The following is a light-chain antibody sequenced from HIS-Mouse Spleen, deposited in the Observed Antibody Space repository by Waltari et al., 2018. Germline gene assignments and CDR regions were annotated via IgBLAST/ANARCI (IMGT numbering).Light chain of an antibody. Sequence: QSALTQPPSVSGSPGQSVTISCTGTSSDVGSYNRVSWYQQAPGTAPNPMVYEVSNRPSGVPGRFSGSKSGNTASLTISGLQAEDEADYYCSLYTSSSTLVFGGGTKLTVL. CDR1: SSDVGSYNR. CDR3: SLYTSSSTLV. J-gene: IGLJ2*01. CDR2: EVS. V-gene: IGLV2-18*01.